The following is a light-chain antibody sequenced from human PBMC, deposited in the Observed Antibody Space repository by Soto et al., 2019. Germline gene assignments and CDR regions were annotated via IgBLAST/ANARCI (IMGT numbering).Light chain of an antibody. CDR3: QHRSNWPLT. CDR1: QSVNSY. Sequence: DIGFSQSPAILSLSTGEGATLSCRASQSVNSYLVWYQQKPGQAPRLLIYDASNRATGIPARFSGSGSGTDFTLTISRLEPEDFAVYYCQHRSNWPLTFGGGTKVDIK. J-gene: IGKJ4*01. CDR2: DAS. V-gene: IGKV3-11*01.